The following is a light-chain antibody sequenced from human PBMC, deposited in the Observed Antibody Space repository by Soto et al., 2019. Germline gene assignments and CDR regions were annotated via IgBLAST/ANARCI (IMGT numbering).Light chain of an antibody. J-gene: IGKJ4*01. CDR1: QGVSSN. V-gene: IGKV3-15*01. CDR3: QQYNKWPLT. CDR2: GAS. Sequence: EIVMTQSPATLSVSPGDRVTLSCRASQGVSSNLAWYQQKPGQAPRLLIYGASTRATGFPARFSGSGSGTEFTPTISSLQSEDFAVYYCQQYNKWPLTFGGGAKVEIK.